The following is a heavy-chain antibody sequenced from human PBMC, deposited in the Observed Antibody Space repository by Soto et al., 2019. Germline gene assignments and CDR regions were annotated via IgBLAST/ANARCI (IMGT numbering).Heavy chain of an antibody. J-gene: IGHJ5*02. CDR1: GYTFTSYG. CDR2: ISAYNGNT. Sequence: ASVEVSCKASGYTFTSYGISWVRQAPGQGLEWMGWISAYNGNTNYAQKLQGRVTMTTDTSTSTAYMELRSLRSDDAAVYYCARDRYDSSGSWFDPWGQGTLVTVSS. D-gene: IGHD3-22*01. CDR3: ARDRYDSSGSWFDP. V-gene: IGHV1-18*01.